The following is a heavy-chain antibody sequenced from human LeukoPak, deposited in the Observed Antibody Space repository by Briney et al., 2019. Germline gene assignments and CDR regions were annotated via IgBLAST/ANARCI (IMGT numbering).Heavy chain of an antibody. D-gene: IGHD5-24*01. Sequence: ASVKVSCMASGYTFTGYYMHWVRQAPGQGLEWMGWINPNSGGTNYAQKFQGWVTMTRDTSISTAYMELSRLRSDDTAVYYCARRRDGYNYPFDYWGQGTLVTVSS. CDR3: ARRRDGYNYPFDY. J-gene: IGHJ4*02. V-gene: IGHV1-2*04. CDR2: INPNSGGT. CDR1: GYTFTGYY.